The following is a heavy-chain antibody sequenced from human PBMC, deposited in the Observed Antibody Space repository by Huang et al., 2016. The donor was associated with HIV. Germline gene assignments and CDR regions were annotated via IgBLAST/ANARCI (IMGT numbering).Heavy chain of an antibody. J-gene: IGHJ6*02. Sequence: QVQLVQSGAEVKKPGASVKVSCKASGYTFTSYGIRWVRQAPGQGVEWMGWYSAYNGNTNSAQKLQGKVTMTTDTSTNTVNMEMRSLRSDDTAVYYCARLYLYGMDVWGQGTTVTVSS. CDR2: YSAYNGNT. D-gene: IGHD3-16*02. V-gene: IGHV1-18*04. CDR1: GYTFTSYG. CDR3: ARLYLYGMDV.